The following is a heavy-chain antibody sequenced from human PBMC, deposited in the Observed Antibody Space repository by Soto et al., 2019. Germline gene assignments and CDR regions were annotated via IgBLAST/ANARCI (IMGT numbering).Heavy chain of an antibody. CDR3: AKSPDFYYYGMDV. Sequence: LRLSCAASGFTFSGYAMTWVRQAPGKGLEWVSSISGSGGSTYYADSVKGRFTISRDNSKNTVSLQMNSLGADDTAVYYCAKSPDFYYYGMDVWGQGTTVTVSS. CDR1: GFTFSGYA. V-gene: IGHV3-23*01. CDR2: ISGSGGST. J-gene: IGHJ6*02.